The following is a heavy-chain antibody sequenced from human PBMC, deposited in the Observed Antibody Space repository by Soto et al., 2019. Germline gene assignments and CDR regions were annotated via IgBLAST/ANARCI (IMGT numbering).Heavy chain of an antibody. CDR1: GGSISSSNW. D-gene: IGHD1-26*01. V-gene: IGHV4-4*02. CDR3: ASVSGSCDQGMDV. CDR2: IYHSGST. Sequence: QVQLQESGPGLVKPSGTLSLTCAVSGGSISSSNWWSWVRQPPGKGLEWIGGIYHSGSTNYNPSLKSGVTVSVDKSTSQFSLKLSSVTAADTAVYYCASVSGSCDQGMDVWGRGTTVTVSS. J-gene: IGHJ6*02.